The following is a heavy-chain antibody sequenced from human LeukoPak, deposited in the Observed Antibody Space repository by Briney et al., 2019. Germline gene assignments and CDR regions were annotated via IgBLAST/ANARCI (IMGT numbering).Heavy chain of an antibody. Sequence: SETLSLTCTVSGGSISSYYWSWIRQPPGKGLEWIGYIYYSGSTNYNPSLKSRVTISVDTSKNQFSLKLSSVTAADTAVYYCARSLRPVDYYYYYYMDVWGKGTTVTVSS. CDR1: GGSISSYY. D-gene: IGHD1-14*01. J-gene: IGHJ6*03. CDR3: ARSLRPVDYYYYYYMDV. V-gene: IGHV4-59*01. CDR2: IYYSGST.